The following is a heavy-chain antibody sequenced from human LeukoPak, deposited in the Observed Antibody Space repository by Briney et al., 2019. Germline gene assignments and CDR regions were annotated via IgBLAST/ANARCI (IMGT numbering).Heavy chain of an antibody. CDR2: IYTSGST. D-gene: IGHD3-10*01. V-gene: IGHV4-4*07. CDR3: ARTYGSGSYYYYYYYYMDV. Sequence: PSETLSLTWTVSGGSISSYYWSWIRQPAGKGLEWIGRIYTSGSTNYNPSLKSRVTMSVDTSKNQFSLKLSSVTAADTAVYYCARTYGSGSYYYYYYYYMDVWGKGTTVTVSS. J-gene: IGHJ6*03. CDR1: GGSISSYY.